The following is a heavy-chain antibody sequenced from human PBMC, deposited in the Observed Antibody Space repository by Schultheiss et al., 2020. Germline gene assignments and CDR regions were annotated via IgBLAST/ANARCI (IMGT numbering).Heavy chain of an antibody. CDR3: TRLGLGYCSGGRCYFTLIDY. CDR2: IRSKANSYAT. CDR1: GFTFSGSA. Sequence: GGSLRLSCAASGFTFSGSAMHWVRQASGKGLEWVGRIRSKANSYATAYAASVKGRFTISRDDSKNTAYLQMNSLKTEDTAVYYCTRLGLGYCSGGRCYFTLIDYWGQGTLVTVAS. V-gene: IGHV3-73*01. D-gene: IGHD2-15*01. J-gene: IGHJ4*02.